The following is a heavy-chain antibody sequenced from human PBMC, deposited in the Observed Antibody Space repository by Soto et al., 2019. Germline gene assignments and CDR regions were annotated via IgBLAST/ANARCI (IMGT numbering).Heavy chain of an antibody. CDR2: IYPGDSDT. CDR3: ASMGEDVAAAGIPFGY. V-gene: IGHV5-51*01. CDR1: GYSFTSYW. J-gene: IGHJ4*02. Sequence: PGESLKISCKGSGYSFTSYWIGWVRQMPGKGLEWMGIIYPGDSDTRYSPSFQGQVTISADKSISTAYLQWSSLKASDTATYYCASMGEDVAAAGIPFGYWGQGTLVTVSS. D-gene: IGHD6-13*01.